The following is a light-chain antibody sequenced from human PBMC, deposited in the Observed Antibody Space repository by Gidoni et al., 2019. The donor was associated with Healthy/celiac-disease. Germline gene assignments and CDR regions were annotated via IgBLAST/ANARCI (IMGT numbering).Light chain of an antibody. V-gene: IGLV2-8*01. CDR3: SSYAGSNNYV. CDR1: SSDVGGYNY. CDR2: EVS. Sequence: QSALTQPPSASGSPGQPVTISCTGTSSDVGGYNYVSWYQQQPGKAPKLMIYEVSKRPSGVPDRFSGSKSGNTASLTVSGLQAEDEADYYCSSYAGSNNYVFGTGTKVTVL. J-gene: IGLJ1*01.